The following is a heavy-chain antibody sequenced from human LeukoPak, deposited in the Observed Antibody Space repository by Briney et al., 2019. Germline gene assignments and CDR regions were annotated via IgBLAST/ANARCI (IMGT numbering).Heavy chain of an antibody. D-gene: IGHD2-15*01. CDR2: IRPSGST. V-gene: IGHV1-46*01. CDR3: ARDWCGSCPKRKYGMDV. Sequence: GASLKLSCKASGYTFTSYYIHWVRQAPGQGLEYMGIIRPSGSTAYPQKFQGRVTMTRDTSTSAVYMELSSLTSEDTAVYYCARDWCGSCPKRKYGMDVWGQGTTVTVSS. CDR1: GYTFTSYY. J-gene: IGHJ6*02.